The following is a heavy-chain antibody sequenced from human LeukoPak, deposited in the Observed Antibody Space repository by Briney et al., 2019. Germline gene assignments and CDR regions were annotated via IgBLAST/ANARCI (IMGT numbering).Heavy chain of an antibody. D-gene: IGHD5-18*01. CDR2: INPNSGST. CDR3: ARTWIQLWTPDFDY. CDR1: GYTFTGHY. Sequence: GASVKVSCKASGYTFTGHYMHWVRQAPGQGLEWMGWINPNSGSTKYAQTFQDRVTITRDTSISTAYMELNSLKSDDTAVYYCARTWIQLWTPDFDYWGQGTLVTVSS. V-gene: IGHV1-2*02. J-gene: IGHJ4*02.